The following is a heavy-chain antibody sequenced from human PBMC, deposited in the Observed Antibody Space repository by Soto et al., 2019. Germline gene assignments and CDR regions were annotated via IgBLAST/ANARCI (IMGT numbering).Heavy chain of an antibody. Sequence: QVQLQQWGAGLLKPSETLSLTCAVYGGSFSGYYWSWIRQPPGKGLEWIGEINHSGSTNYNPSLKSRVTISLDTSKNQFSLKLSSVTAADTAVYYCARGTIVVVPAATRFYYYYGMDVWGQGTTVTVSS. D-gene: IGHD2-2*01. CDR3: ARGTIVVVPAATRFYYYYGMDV. V-gene: IGHV4-34*01. CDR1: GGSFSGYY. J-gene: IGHJ6*02. CDR2: INHSGST.